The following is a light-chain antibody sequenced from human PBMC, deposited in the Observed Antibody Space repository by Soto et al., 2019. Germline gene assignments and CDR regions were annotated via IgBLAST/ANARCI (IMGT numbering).Light chain of an antibody. V-gene: IGKV3D-7*01. CDR1: QSVSSSY. CDR2: GAS. CDR3: QQDYTLPGT. Sequence: EIVMTQSPATLSLSPGERATLSCRASQSVSSSYLSWYQQKPGQAPRLLIYGASTRATGIPARFSGSGSGTDFTLTISSLQPEDFAVYYCQQDYTLPGTFGQGTKV. J-gene: IGKJ1*01.